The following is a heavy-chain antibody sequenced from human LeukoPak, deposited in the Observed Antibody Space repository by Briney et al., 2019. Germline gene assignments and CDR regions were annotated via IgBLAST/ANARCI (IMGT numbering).Heavy chain of an antibody. CDR1: GYTFTSYG. CDR3: ARDSGSYLYYYYYGMDV. CDR2: ISAYNGNT. J-gene: IGHJ6*02. Sequence: ASVKVSCKASGYTFTSYGISWVRQAPGQGLEWMGWISAYNGNTNYAQKLQGRVTMTTDTSTSTAYMEPRSLRSDDTAVYYCARDSGSYLYYYYYGMDVWGQGTTVTVSS. D-gene: IGHD1-26*01. V-gene: IGHV1-18*01.